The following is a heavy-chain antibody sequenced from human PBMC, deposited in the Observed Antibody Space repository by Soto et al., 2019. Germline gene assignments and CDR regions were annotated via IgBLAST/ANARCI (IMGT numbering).Heavy chain of an antibody. CDR1: GFTSSYF. CDR2: INSDGSST. D-gene: IGHD6-19*01. J-gene: IGHJ4*02. Sequence: GGSLRLSCAASGFTSSYFHWVRQPPGKGLVWVSRINSDGSSTSYADSVKGRFTVSRDNAKNTLYLQMNSLSVEDTAVYYCARLLAVSGINYWGQGALVTVSS. CDR3: ARLLAVSGINY. V-gene: IGHV3-74*01.